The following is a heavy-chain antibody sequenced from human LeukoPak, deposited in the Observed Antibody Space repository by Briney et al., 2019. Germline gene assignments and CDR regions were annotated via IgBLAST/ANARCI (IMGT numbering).Heavy chain of an antibody. D-gene: IGHD1-1*01. CDR1: GYAFTGNY. CDR3: ARSQLNTFDP. CDR2: INPKSGDT. Sequence: GASVKVSCKTSGYAFTGNYTHWVRQAPGQGLEWMGWINPKSGDTKYAQKFQGRVTVTRDTSSSTSYLELSRLGSDDTAIYYCARSQLNTFDPWGRGTLVTVSS. J-gene: IGHJ5*02. V-gene: IGHV1-2*02.